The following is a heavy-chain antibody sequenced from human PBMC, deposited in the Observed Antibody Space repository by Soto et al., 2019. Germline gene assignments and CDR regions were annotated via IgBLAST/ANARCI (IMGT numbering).Heavy chain of an antibody. CDR1: GYTFTGYY. V-gene: IGHV1-2*04. CDR2: INPSSGGT. Sequence: ASVKVSCKASGYTFTGYYIHWVRQAPGQGLEWMGWINPSSGGTNYAQKFQGWVAMTRDTSITTAYMELRSDDTAVYYCARDGLSYWGKGTLVPVSS. CDR3: ARDGLSY. J-gene: IGHJ4*02. D-gene: IGHD2-21*02.